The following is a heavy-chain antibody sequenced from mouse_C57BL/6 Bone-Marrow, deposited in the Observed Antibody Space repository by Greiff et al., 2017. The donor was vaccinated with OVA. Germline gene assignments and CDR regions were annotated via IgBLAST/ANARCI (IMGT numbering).Heavy chain of an antibody. CDR1: GYTFTSYW. CDR2: IYPSDSET. CDR3: ARSDGSSSRYFDV. D-gene: IGHD1-1*01. Sequence: QVHVKQPGAELVRPGSSVKLSCKASGYTFTSYWMDWVKQRPGQGLEWIGNIYPSDSETHYNQKFKDKATLTVDKSSSTAYMQLSSLTSEDSAVYCCARSDGSSSRYFDVWGTGTTVTVSS. V-gene: IGHV1-61*01. J-gene: IGHJ1*03.